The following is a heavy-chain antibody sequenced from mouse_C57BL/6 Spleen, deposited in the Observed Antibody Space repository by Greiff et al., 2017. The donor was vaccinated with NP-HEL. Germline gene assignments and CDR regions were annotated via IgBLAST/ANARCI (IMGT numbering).Heavy chain of an antibody. CDR1: GYTFTSYW. J-gene: IGHJ2*01. CDR2: IDPSDSYT. V-gene: IGHV1-69*01. CDR3: AGLTGPFDY. D-gene: IGHD4-1*01. Sequence: VQLQQPGAELVMPGASVKLSCKASGYTFTSYWMHWVKQRPGQGLEWIGEIDPSDSYTNYNQKFKGKSTLTVDKSSSTAYMQLSSLTSEDSAVYYCAGLTGPFDYWGQGTTLTVSS.